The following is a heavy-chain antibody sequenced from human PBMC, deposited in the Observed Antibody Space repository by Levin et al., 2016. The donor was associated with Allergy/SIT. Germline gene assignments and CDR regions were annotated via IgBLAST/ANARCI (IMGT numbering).Heavy chain of an antibody. CDR2: ISTSGTTI. Sequence: GESLKISCAASGFTFSNYPMYWVRQAPGKGLEWVSYISTSGTTIFYADSVKGRFTISRDNAKNSLYLQMHILRAEDTAVYYCARVYDSSGFYWLASDYWGQGALVTVSS. CDR3: ARVYDSSGFYWLASDY. CDR1: GFTFSNYP. J-gene: IGHJ4*02. V-gene: IGHV3-48*03. D-gene: IGHD3-22*01.